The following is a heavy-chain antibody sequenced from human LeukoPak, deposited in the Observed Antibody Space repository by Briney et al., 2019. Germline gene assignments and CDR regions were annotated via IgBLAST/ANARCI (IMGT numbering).Heavy chain of an antibody. J-gene: IGHJ4*02. CDR2: INPNSGGT. D-gene: IGHD6-6*01. Sequence: GASVKVSCKASGYTXTGYYMHWVRQAPGQGLEWMGWINPNSGGTNYAQKFQGRVTMTRDTSISTAYVELSRLRSDDTAVYYCARVFGRNAYSSSSFDYWGQGTLVTVSS. CDR1: GYTXTGYY. CDR3: ARVFGRNAYSSSSFDY. V-gene: IGHV1-2*02.